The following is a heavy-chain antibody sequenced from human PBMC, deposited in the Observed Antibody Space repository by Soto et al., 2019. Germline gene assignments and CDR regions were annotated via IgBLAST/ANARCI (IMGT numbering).Heavy chain of an antibody. V-gene: IGHV4-34*01. CDR3: ARGVTRFLLWD. CDR2: INHSGST. CDR1: GGSFSGYY. Sequence: SETLSLTCAVYGGSFSGYYWSWIRQPPGKGLEWIGEINHSGSTNYNPSLKSRVTISVDTSKNQFSLKLSSVTAADTAVYYCARGVTRFLLWDWGQGTLVTVSS. D-gene: IGHD3-3*01. J-gene: IGHJ4*02.